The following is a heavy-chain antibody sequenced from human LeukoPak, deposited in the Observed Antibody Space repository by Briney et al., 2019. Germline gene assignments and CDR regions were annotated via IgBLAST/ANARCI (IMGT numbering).Heavy chain of an antibody. Sequence: ASVKVSCKASGYTFTSNNINWVRQAPGQGLEWMGWMNPKSGNTDYAQKFQGRLTMTRDTSTNTAYMELSGLRSDDTAVYYCARDIGGRGYDFWSGYYYYYYMDVWGKGTMVTVSS. V-gene: IGHV1-8*02. CDR3: ARDIGGRGYDFWSGYYYYYYMDV. CDR2: MNPKSGNT. D-gene: IGHD3-3*01. CDR1: GYTFTSNN. J-gene: IGHJ6*03.